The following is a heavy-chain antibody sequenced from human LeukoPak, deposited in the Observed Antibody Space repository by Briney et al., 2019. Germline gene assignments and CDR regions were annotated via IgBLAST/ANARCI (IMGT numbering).Heavy chain of an antibody. CDR3: ARDLESEVVRAFDI. CDR1: GFTFSDYY. J-gene: IGHJ3*02. CDR2: ISSSGSTI. V-gene: IGHV3-11*01. D-gene: IGHD3-10*01. Sequence: PGGSLRLSCAASGFTFSDYYMSWIRQAPGKGLEWDSYISSSGSTIYYADSVKGRFTISRDNAKNSLYLQMNSLRAEDTAVYYCARDLESEVVRAFDIWGQGAMVTVSS.